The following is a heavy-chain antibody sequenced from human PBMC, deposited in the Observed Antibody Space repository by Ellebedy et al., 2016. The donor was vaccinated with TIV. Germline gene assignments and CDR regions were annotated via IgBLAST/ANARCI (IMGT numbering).Heavy chain of an antibody. CDR3: PREGSFTTLNY. J-gene: IGHJ4*02. CDR2: ISRDGSSK. Sequence: GESLKISCAASGFTFNSYAMHWVRQAPGKGLEWVTSISRDGSSKYYADSLKGRLSISRDNSKYTLYLQINSLRTEDTDVYYCPREGSFTTLNYWGQGTVVTVSS. D-gene: IGHD1-14*01. V-gene: IGHV3-30-3*01. CDR1: GFTFNSYA.